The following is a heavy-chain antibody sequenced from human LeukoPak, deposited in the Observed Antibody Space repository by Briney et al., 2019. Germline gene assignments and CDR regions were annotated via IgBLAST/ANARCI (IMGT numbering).Heavy chain of an antibody. CDR3: ARQPFTFLEWSEGPYIDY. J-gene: IGHJ4*02. D-gene: IGHD3-3*02. V-gene: IGHV4-39*01. Sequence: SETLSLTCTVSGGSISSSSYYWGWIRQPPGKGLEWIGSIYYSGSTYYNPSLKSRVTISVDTSKNQFSLKLSSVTAADTAVYYCARQPFTFLEWSEGPYIDYWGQGTLVTVSS. CDR1: GGSISSSSYY. CDR2: IYYSGST.